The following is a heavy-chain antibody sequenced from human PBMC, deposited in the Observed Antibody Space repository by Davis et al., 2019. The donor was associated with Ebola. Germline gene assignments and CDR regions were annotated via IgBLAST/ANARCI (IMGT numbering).Heavy chain of an antibody. V-gene: IGHV3-53*01. CDR1: GFTVSSNY. J-gene: IGHJ4*02. Sequence: GESLKISCAASGFTVSSNYMSWVRQAPGKGLEWVSVIYSGGSTYYADSVKGRFTISRDNSKNTLYLQMNSLKTEDTAVYYCTREVGGSSDYWGQGTLVTVSS. CDR2: IYSGGST. CDR3: TREVGGSSDY. D-gene: IGHD1-26*01.